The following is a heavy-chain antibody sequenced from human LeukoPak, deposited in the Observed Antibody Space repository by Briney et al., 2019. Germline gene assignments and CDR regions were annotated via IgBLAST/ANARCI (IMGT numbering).Heavy chain of an antibody. Sequence: GGSLRLSCAAPGFTFSSYSMSSSSRYIYYADSVKGRFTISRDNAKNSLYLQMNSLRAEDTAVYYCARAGFTFSDYFGSFFDYWGQGTLVTVSS. CDR2: SSSRYI. V-gene: IGHV3-21*01. J-gene: IGHJ4*02. CDR1: GFTFSSYS. D-gene: IGHD3-10*01. CDR3: ARAGFTFSDYFGSFFDY.